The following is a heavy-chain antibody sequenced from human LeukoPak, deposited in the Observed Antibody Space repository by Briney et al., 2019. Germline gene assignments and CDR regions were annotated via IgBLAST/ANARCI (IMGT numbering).Heavy chain of an antibody. CDR3: ARDQGYCSNGSCPWEPFDY. D-gene: IGHD2-15*01. CDR1: GFTFSNYP. Sequence: PGGSLRLSCAASGFTFSNYPMHWVRQAPGKGLEYVSAITSDGGRTYYANSVKGRFTISRDNAKNSLYLQMNSLRAEDTAVYYCARDQGYCSNGSCPWEPFDYWGQGTLVTVSS. CDR2: ITSDGGRT. J-gene: IGHJ4*02. V-gene: IGHV3-64*01.